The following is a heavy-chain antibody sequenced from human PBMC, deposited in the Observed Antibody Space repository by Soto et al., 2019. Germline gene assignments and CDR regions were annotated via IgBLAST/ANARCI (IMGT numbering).Heavy chain of an antibody. J-gene: IGHJ4*02. V-gene: IGHV3-48*01. D-gene: IGHD3-3*01. Sequence: GGSLRLSCVASGFSFSNYNMNWVRQAPGKGLEWVSYITDSSDTVHYADSVRGRFTISRDNAESSLYLQMNSVRGEATAVYFCARDFGHGYYLDYWGRGTLVIVSS. CDR2: ITDSSDTV. CDR1: GFSFSNYN. CDR3: ARDFGHGYYLDY.